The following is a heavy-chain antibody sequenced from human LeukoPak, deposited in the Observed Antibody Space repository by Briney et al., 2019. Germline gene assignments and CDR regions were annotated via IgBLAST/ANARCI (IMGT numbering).Heavy chain of an antibody. CDR2: ISGYNGNT. CDR1: GYTFTSYG. J-gene: IGHJ4*02. V-gene: IGHV1-18*01. D-gene: IGHD3-10*01. Sequence: ASVKVSCKASGYTFTSYGISWVRQAPGKGLEWMGWISGYNGNTNYAQKLQGRVTMTTDTSTSTVYMELRSLRSDDTTVYYCAREEWFGELSNFDYWGQGTLVTVSS. CDR3: AREEWFGELSNFDY.